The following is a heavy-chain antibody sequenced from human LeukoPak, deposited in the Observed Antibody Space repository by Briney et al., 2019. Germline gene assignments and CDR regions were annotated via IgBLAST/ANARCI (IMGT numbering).Heavy chain of an antibody. CDR1: GGSISSYY. CDR2: IYTSGST. Sequence: SETLSLTCTVSGGSISSYYWSWIRQPPGKGLEWIGRIYTSGSTNYNPSLKSRVTMSVDTSKNQFSLKLSSVTAADTAVYYCARSRITGTYYYFDYWGQGTLVTVSS. CDR3: ARSRITGTYYYFDY. D-gene: IGHD1-7*01. J-gene: IGHJ4*02. V-gene: IGHV4-4*07.